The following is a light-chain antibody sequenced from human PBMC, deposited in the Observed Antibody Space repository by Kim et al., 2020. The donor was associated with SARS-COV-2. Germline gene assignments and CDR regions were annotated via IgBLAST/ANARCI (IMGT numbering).Light chain of an antibody. J-gene: IGKJ2*01. CDR3: QHFGGSSYT. Sequence: EIVLTQSPGTLSLSPGERATLSCRASQSIGSGFLAWYQHKPGQAPTLLIYEATSTAAGIPDRFSGSGAGTDFTLTISRLEPEEFGVYYCQHFGGSSYTFGQGTKLEI. V-gene: IGKV3-20*01. CDR1: QSIGSGF. CDR2: EAT.